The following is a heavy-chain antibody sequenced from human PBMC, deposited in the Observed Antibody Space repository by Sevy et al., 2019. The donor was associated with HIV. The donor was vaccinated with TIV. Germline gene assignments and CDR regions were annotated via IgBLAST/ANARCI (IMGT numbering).Heavy chain of an antibody. Sequence: GGYLRLSCAASGLTFSSHAMHWVRQAPGKGLEWLAVISSAGSNKYYADSVKGRFTISRDNPKNTLYLQMNSLRPEDTAVSYCTRDAGYSIAWSPSDYWGQGTLVTVSS. CDR2: ISSAGSNK. J-gene: IGHJ4*02. D-gene: IGHD6-19*01. CDR1: GLTFSSHA. CDR3: TRDAGYSIAWSPSDY. V-gene: IGHV3-30-3*01.